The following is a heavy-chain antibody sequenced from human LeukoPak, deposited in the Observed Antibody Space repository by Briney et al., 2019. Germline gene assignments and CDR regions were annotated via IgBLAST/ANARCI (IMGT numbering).Heavy chain of an antibody. CDR2: ISGSGSGSST. CDR3: AKRRAYSDILTGKTGYYFDY. V-gene: IGHV3-23*01. CDR1: GFTFSSSA. D-gene: IGHD3-9*01. Sequence: GGSLRLSCAASGFTFSSSAMSWVRQAPGKGLEWVSTISGSGSGSSTYYADSVKGRFTISRDNSKNTLYLQMNSLRAEDTAVYYCAKRRAYSDILTGKTGYYFDYWGQGTLVTVSS. J-gene: IGHJ4*02.